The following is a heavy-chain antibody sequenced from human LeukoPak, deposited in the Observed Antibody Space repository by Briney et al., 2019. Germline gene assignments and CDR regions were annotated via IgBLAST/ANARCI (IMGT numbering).Heavy chain of an antibody. Sequence: GGSLRLSCAASGFTFSSYAMSWVRQAPGKGLEWVSASSGSGGSTYYADSVKGRFTISRDNSKNTLYLQMNSLRAEDTAVYYCAKENSVLRFLEWLLKDFDYWGQGTLVTVSS. D-gene: IGHD3-3*01. CDR2: SSGSGGST. V-gene: IGHV3-23*01. CDR3: AKENSVLRFLEWLLKDFDY. CDR1: GFTFSSYA. J-gene: IGHJ4*02.